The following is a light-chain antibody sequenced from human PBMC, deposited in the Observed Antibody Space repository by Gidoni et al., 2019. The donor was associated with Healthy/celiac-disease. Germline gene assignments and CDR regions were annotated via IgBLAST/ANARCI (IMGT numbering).Light chain of an antibody. CDR1: QSVSSSY. V-gene: IGKV3-20*01. Sequence: TVFTHSPGTLSLSPGERATLSCRASQSVSSSYLAWYQQKPGQAPRLLIYGASSRATGIPDRFSGSGSGTDFTLTISRLEPEDFAVYYCQQYGSSPQTFGPGTKVDIK. CDR2: GAS. J-gene: IGKJ3*01. CDR3: QQYGSSPQT.